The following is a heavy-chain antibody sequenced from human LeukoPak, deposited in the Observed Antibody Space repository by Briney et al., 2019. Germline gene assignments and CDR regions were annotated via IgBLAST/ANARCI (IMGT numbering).Heavy chain of an antibody. CDR2: LSESGGST. Sequence: GGSLRLSCAASGFIFNKHAMSWVRQAPGKGLEWVSGLSESGGSTDYADSVKGRFTVSRDNSKNTLFLQMNSLRAEDTAIYYCAKERDYGPADYWGQGTLVTVSS. D-gene: IGHD4/OR15-4a*01. CDR3: AKERDYGPADY. CDR1: GFIFNKHA. V-gene: IGHV3-23*01. J-gene: IGHJ4*02.